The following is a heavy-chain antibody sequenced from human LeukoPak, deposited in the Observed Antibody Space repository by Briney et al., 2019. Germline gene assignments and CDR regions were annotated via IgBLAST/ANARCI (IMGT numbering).Heavy chain of an antibody. CDR1: GFTFSSYG. CDR3: ARGVGRFGGLFDY. Sequence: GGSLRLSCAASGFTFSSYGMHWVRQAPGKGLEWVANIKQDGSEKYYVDSVKGRFTISRDNAKNSLYLQMNSLRAEDTAVYYCARGVGRFGGLFDYWGQGTLVTVSS. D-gene: IGHD3-10*01. V-gene: IGHV3-7*01. J-gene: IGHJ4*02. CDR2: IKQDGSEK.